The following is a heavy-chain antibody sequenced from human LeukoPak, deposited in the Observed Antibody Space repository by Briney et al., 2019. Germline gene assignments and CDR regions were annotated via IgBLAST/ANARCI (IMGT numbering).Heavy chain of an antibody. CDR1: GYTFTSYG. CDR3: ARVILFQDYYDSSGYYYWFDP. V-gene: IGHV1-18*01. D-gene: IGHD3-22*01. Sequence: APVKLSCKASGYTFTSYGISSGRQAPGQGLEWRGWFSAYNVNTNSAQKFQSRVTMTTDTSKSTAYMELRSLRSDDTAVFYCARVILFQDYYDSSGYYYWFDPWGQGGLVTVSS. J-gene: IGHJ5*02. CDR2: FSAYNVNT.